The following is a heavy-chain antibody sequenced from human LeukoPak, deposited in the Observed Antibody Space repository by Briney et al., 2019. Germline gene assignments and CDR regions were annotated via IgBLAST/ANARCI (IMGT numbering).Heavy chain of an antibody. CDR2: IYHSGST. D-gene: IGHD6-19*01. Sequence: SETLSLACAVSGYSISSGCYWGWIRQPPGKGLEWIGSIYHSGSTYYNPSLKSRVTISVDTSKNQFSLKLSSVTAADTAVYYCARAPYSSGWPFDYWGQGTLVTVSS. V-gene: IGHV4-38-2*01. CDR3: ARAPYSSGWPFDY. J-gene: IGHJ4*02. CDR1: GYSISSGCY.